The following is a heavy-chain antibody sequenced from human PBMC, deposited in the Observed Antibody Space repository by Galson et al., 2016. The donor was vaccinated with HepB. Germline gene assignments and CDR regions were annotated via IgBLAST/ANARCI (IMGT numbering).Heavy chain of an antibody. V-gene: IGHV1-18*04. CDR1: NYTFVRYG. D-gene: IGHD3-10*01. CDR3: ARSSYGVHDF. Sequence: SVKVSCKASNYTFVRYGINWVRQAPGQGLEWMGWIAASNGNTLYAQKFEGRLILTTDPSTTTSSLELRSLTSDDTAIYYCARSSYGVHDFWGQGTLITVTS. CDR2: IAASNGNT. J-gene: IGHJ4*02.